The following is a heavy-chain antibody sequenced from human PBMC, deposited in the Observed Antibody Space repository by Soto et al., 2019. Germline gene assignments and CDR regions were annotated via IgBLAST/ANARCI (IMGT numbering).Heavy chain of an antibody. Sequence: PSETLSLTCTVSGGSISSPDYYWSWIRQAPGKGLELIGYVYYRGSIYYTPSFGSRVSISIDASKNQFSLRLTSVTAADSAVYFCARVTFTPNWFDSWGQGILVTVSS. J-gene: IGHJ5*01. CDR1: GGSISSPDYY. CDR3: ARVTFTPNWFDS. CDR2: VYYRGSI. V-gene: IGHV4-30-4*01. D-gene: IGHD3-16*01.